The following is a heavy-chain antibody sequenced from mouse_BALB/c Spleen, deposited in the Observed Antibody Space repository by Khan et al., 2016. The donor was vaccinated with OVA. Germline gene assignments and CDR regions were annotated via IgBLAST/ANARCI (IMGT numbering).Heavy chain of an antibody. CDR3: ARGYFGNYEFVY. V-gene: IGHV1S132*01. D-gene: IGHD2-1*01. J-gene: IGHJ3*01. CDR1: GYTFTSYW. Sequence: QVQLKQSGTELVKPGASVKLSCKTSGYTFTSYWIQWVKQRPGQGLGWIGQIFPVTGTTYYNENFKGKATLTVNTSSSTAYMQLSSLTPEDSAVYFCARGYFGNYEFVYWGRGTLVTVSP. CDR2: IFPVTGTT.